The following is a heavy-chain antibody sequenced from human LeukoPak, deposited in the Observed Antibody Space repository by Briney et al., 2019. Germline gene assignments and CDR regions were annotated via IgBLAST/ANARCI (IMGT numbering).Heavy chain of an antibody. CDR2: IKQDGSEK. V-gene: IGHV3-7*01. CDR3: ARTTVVRDFDY. CDR1: EFTFISFW. J-gene: IGHJ4*02. D-gene: IGHD4-23*01. Sequence: GGSLRPSWAASEFTFISFWMTWAGRAPGKGLEWVANIKQDGSEKYYVDSVKGRFTISRDNAKNSLYLQMNSLRAEDTAVYYCARTTVVRDFDYWGQGTLVTVSS.